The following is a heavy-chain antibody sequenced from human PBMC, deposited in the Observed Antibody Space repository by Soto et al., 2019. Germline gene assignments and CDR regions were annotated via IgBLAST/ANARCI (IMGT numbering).Heavy chain of an antibody. CDR3: ARVRIEVPGTSWYYYYGMDV. Sequence: PSQALSLTCAISGDSVSSNSAAWNWIRQSPSRGLEWLGRTYYRSQWYSDYAVSVKSRITINPDTSKNQFSLQLNSVTPEDTAVYYCARVRIEVPGTSWYYYYGMDVWGQGTTVTVSS. CDR2: TYYRSQWYS. D-gene: IGHD6-19*01. V-gene: IGHV6-1*01. CDR1: GDSVSSNSAA. J-gene: IGHJ6*02.